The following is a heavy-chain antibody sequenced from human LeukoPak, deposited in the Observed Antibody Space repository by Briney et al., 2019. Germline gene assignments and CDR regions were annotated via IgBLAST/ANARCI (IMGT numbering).Heavy chain of an antibody. CDR3: ARTYSSGWSDY. J-gene: IGHJ4*02. Sequence: PSETLSLTCTVSGGSVSSGSYYWSWIRQPPGKGLEWIGYIYYSGSTNYNPSLKSRVTISVDTSKNQFSLKLSSVTAADTAVYYCARTYSSGWSDYWGQGTLVTVSS. CDR2: IYYSGST. CDR1: GGSVSSGSYY. D-gene: IGHD6-13*01. V-gene: IGHV4-61*01.